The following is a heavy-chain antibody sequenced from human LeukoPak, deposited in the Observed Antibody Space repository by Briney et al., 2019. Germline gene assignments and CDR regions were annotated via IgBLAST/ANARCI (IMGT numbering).Heavy chain of an antibody. CDR3: ARLGGYDRSGYVEDFDY. D-gene: IGHD3-22*01. Sequence: ASVKVSCKASGGTFSSYAISWVRQAPGQGLEWMGWINTNTGNPTYAQGFTGRFVFSLDTSVSTAYLQISSLKAEDTAVYYCARLGGYDRSGYVEDFDYWGQGTLVTVSS. CDR2: INTNTGNP. V-gene: IGHV7-4-1*02. CDR1: GGTFSSYA. J-gene: IGHJ4*02.